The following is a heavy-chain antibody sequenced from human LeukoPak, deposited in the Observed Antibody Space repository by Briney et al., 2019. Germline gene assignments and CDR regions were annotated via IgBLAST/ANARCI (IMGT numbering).Heavy chain of an antibody. V-gene: IGHV3-30*04. CDR2: ISYDGSQK. CDR3: ATEQWLDGNAFDI. J-gene: IGHJ3*02. CDR1: GFTFSNYA. D-gene: IGHD6-19*01. Sequence: GGSLRLSCAASGFTFSNYAMHWVRQAPGKGLEWVAVISYDGSQKYHADSVKGRFTISRDNSKNTLFLQMNSLRPEDTAVYYYATEQWLDGNAFDIWGQGTMVTVSS.